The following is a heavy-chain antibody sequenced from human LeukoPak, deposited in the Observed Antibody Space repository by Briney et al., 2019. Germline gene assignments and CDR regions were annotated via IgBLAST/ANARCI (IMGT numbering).Heavy chain of an antibody. CDR1: GFTFNTYT. J-gene: IGHJ2*01. D-gene: IGHD3-22*01. Sequence: GGSLRLSCAASGFTFNTYTMNWVRQAPGKGLEWVSSISTSSYYIYYANSLKGRFTISRDDVKNSLYLQMNSLRAEDTAVYYCARSGGYYGNWYFDLWGRGTLVTVSS. CDR2: ISTSSYYI. CDR3: ARSGGYYGNWYFDL. V-gene: IGHV3-21*04.